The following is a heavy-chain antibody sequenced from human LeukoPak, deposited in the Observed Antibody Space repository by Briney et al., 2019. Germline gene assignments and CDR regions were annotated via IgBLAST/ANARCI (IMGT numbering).Heavy chain of an antibody. V-gene: IGHV4-59*01. Sequence: SETLSLTCTVSGGSISSYYWSWIRQPPGKGLEWIGYIYYSGSTNYNPSLKSRVTISVDTSKNQFSLKLSSVTAADTAVYYCARRTGNAAFFDYWGQGTLVTVSS. CDR1: GGSISSYY. D-gene: IGHD1-1*01. CDR2: IYYSGST. CDR3: ARRTGNAAFFDY. J-gene: IGHJ4*02.